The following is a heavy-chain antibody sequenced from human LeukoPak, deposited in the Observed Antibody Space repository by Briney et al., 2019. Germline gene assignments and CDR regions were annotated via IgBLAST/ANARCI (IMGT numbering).Heavy chain of an antibody. CDR2: MNPDNGGS. CDR1: GYTFTGYY. Sequence: ASVKVSCKTSGYTFTGYYIHWMRQAPGQGPEWMGWMNPDNGGSTYAQNFQGRVSMTRDTSVSTAYLELSSLKSDDTAAYYCARDRGIAGTMLLFGYWGQGTLVTVSS. CDR3: ARDRGIAGTMLLFGY. D-gene: IGHD3-10*02. V-gene: IGHV1-2*02. J-gene: IGHJ4*02.